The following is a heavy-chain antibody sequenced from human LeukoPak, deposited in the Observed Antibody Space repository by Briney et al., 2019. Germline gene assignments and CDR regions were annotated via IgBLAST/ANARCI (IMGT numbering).Heavy chain of an antibody. CDR2: TSKDGRTV. V-gene: IGHV3-11*01. D-gene: IGHD5-12*01. CDR1: GFTSSDYY. CDR3: ARVRGSYSSDY. Sequence: GGSLRLSCAASGFTSSDYYMSWIRQAPGKGLEWVSFTSKDGRTVSYADSVKGQFTISRDNSKNSLYLQMNSLTADDTAVYFCARVRGSYSSDYWGQGTLVAVSS. J-gene: IGHJ4*02.